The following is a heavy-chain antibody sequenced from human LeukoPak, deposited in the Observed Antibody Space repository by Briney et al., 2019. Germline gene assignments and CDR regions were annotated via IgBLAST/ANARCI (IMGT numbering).Heavy chain of an antibody. CDR2: IYYSGGT. D-gene: IGHD2/OR15-2a*01. CDR3: ARVGNSYGMGV. J-gene: IGHJ6*02. V-gene: IGHV4-30-4*01. CDR1: GGSISSGDYY. Sequence: PSETLSLTCTVSGGSISSGDYYWSWIRQPPGKGLEWIGHIYYSGGTYYNPSLKSRVTISVDTSKNQFSLKLSSVTAADTAVYYCARVGNSYGMGVWGQGTTVTVSS.